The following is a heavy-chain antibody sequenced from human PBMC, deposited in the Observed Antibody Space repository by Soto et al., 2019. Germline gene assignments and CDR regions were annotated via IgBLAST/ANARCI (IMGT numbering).Heavy chain of an antibody. CDR3: SIEEDSSGSDYVMDV. D-gene: IGHD3-22*01. CDR1: GYSFTSYW. Sequence: GESLKISCKGSGYSFTSYWIGWVRQMPGKGLEWIGIIYPGDSDTRYSPSFQGQVTISADKSISTAYLQWSSLKASDTAMYYCSIEEDSSGSDYVMDVWGQGTTVTVSS. J-gene: IGHJ6*02. V-gene: IGHV5-51*01. CDR2: IYPGDSDT.